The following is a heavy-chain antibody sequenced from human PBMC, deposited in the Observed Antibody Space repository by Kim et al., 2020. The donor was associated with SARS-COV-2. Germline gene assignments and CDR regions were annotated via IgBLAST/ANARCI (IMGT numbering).Heavy chain of an antibody. CDR3: ARDGVVTADYDYYGLDV. D-gene: IGHD3-10*01. V-gene: IGHV3-11*01. J-gene: IGHJ6*02. Sequence: SVKGRFTSSRDRGKNSVYLQMNSLRAEDTAVYYCARDGVVTADYDYYGLDVWGQGTTVTVSS.